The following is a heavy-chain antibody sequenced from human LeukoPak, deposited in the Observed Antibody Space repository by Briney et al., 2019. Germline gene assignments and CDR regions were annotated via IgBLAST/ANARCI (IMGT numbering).Heavy chain of an antibody. CDR1: GYTFTSYG. CDR3: ARDTSLEGYCSSTSCRRGWFDP. D-gene: IGHD2-2*01. Sequence: GASVKVSCKASGYTFTSYGISWVRQAPGQGLEWMGWVSAYNGNTNYAQKLQGRVTMTTDTSTSTAYMELRSLRSDDTAVYYCARDTSLEGYCSSTSCRRGWFDPWGQGTLVTVSS. J-gene: IGHJ5*02. V-gene: IGHV1-18*01. CDR2: VSAYNGNT.